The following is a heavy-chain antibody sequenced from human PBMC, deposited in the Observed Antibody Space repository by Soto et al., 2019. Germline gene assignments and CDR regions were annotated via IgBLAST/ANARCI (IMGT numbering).Heavy chain of an antibody. Sequence: KASETLSLTCTVSGDSINSADYYWSWIRQPPGKGLEWIGYVSYSGSAYYSPSLKSRLTISIDTSKNHFSLTLTSVTAADTAVYYCARDRVLRSFSYFDPWGRGTLVTVSS. D-gene: IGHD4-17*01. CDR3: ARDRVLRSFSYFDP. J-gene: IGHJ5*02. CDR1: GDSINSADYY. V-gene: IGHV4-30-4*01. CDR2: VSYSGSA.